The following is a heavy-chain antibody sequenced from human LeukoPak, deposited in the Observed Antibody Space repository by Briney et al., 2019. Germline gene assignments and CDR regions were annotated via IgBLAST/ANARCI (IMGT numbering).Heavy chain of an antibody. Sequence: SETLSLICTVSGGSISSYYWSWIRQPAGKGLEWIGRIYTSGSTNYNPSLKSRVTMSVDTSKNQFSLKLSSVTAADTAVYYCAREVSVHTMVREDAFDIWGQGTMVTVSS. CDR3: AREVSVHTMVREDAFDI. D-gene: IGHD3-10*01. V-gene: IGHV4-4*07. CDR1: GGSISSYY. CDR2: IYTSGST. J-gene: IGHJ3*02.